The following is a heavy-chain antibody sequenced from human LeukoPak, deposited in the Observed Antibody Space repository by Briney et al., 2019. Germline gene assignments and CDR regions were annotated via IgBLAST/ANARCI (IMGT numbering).Heavy chain of an antibody. V-gene: IGHV3-21*01. CDR1: GFTFSSYS. D-gene: IGHD3-3*01. J-gene: IGHJ6*03. CDR2: ISSSSSYI. Sequence: GGSLRLSCAASGFTFSSYSMNWVRQAPGKGLEWVSSISSSSSYIYYADSVKGRFTISRDNAKNSLYLQMNSLRAEDTAVYYCVRDYDFWSGPYYYYMDVWGKGTTVTVSS. CDR3: VRDYDFWSGPYYYYMDV.